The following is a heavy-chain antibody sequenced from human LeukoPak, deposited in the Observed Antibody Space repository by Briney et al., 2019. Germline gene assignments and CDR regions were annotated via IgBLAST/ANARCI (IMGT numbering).Heavy chain of an antibody. V-gene: IGHV3-9*01. CDR1: GFTFDDYA. D-gene: IGHD3-22*01. J-gene: IGHJ4*02. Sequence: GRSLRLSCAASGFTFDDYAMHWVRQAPGKGLEWVSGISWNSGSIGYADSVKGRFTISRDNAKNSLYLQMNSLRAEDTASYYCAKGQIPYYYDSSGYYGYYFDYWGQGTLVTVSS. CDR2: ISWNSGSI. CDR3: AKGQIPYYYDSSGYYGYYFDY.